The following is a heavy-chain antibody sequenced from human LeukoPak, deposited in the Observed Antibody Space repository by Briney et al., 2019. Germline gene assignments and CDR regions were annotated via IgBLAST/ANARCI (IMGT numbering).Heavy chain of an antibody. CDR1: GFTFSTYS. CDR3: ARDPQYCSGGSCYSFDY. CDR2: IISSSSYI. D-gene: IGHD2-15*01. Sequence: GGSLRLSCAASGFTFSTYSMNWVRQAPGKGLEWVSSIISSSSYIDYADSVKGRFTISRDNAKNSLYLQMNSLRAEDTAVYYCARDPQYCSGGSCYSFDYWGQGTLVTVSS. J-gene: IGHJ4*02. V-gene: IGHV3-21*01.